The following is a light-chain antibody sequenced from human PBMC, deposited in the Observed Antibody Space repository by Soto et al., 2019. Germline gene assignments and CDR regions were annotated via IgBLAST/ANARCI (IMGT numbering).Light chain of an antibody. CDR3: GSYSTSTTLPYV. V-gene: IGLV2-14*01. J-gene: IGLJ1*01. CDR1: RSDGEDSKY. CDR2: EVS. Sequence: QSALTQPASVSGAPGQSIIVSCTGTRSDGEDSKYVSWFEHHPDKAPKLIIYEVSRRPIGVSYRFSGSKSGNTASLTISGLQAEDEADYYCGSYSTSTTLPYVFGTGAKLTVL.